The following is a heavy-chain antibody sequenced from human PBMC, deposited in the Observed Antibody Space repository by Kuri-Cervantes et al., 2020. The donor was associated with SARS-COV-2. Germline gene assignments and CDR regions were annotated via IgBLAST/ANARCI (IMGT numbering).Heavy chain of an antibody. CDR1: GYTFTSSG. Sequence: SVKVSCKASGYTFTSSGISWVRQAPGQGLEWMGGIIPIFGTANYAQKFQGRVTITADESTSTAYMELSSLRSEDTAVYYCARDGAAGLVPAAIALGYYGMDVWGQGTTVTVPS. CDR2: IIPIFGTA. D-gene: IGHD2-2*02. J-gene: IGHJ6*02. V-gene: IGHV1-69*13. CDR3: ARDGAAGLVPAAIALGYYGMDV.